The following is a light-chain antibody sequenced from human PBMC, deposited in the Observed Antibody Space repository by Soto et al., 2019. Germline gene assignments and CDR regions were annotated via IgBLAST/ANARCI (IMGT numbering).Light chain of an antibody. Sequence: QTVVTQEPSFSVSPGGTVTITCGLNSGSVSTNYYPAWYQQTPGQAPRSLVYNTNTRSSGVPDRFSGSILGNRAALTISGAQADDESDYYCVLHMNDGTWVFGGGTKLTVL. CDR1: SGSVSTNYY. J-gene: IGLJ3*02. CDR3: VLHMNDGTWV. V-gene: IGLV8-61*01. CDR2: NTN.